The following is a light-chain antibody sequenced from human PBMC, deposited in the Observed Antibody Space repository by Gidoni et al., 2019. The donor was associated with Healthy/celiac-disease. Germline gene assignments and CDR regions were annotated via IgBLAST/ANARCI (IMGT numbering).Light chain of an antibody. CDR1: QSISSY. J-gene: IGKJ3*01. Sequence: DIQMTQSPSSLSASVGDRVTITCQASQSISSYLNWYQQKPGKAPKLLIYAASSLQSGVPSRFSGSGSVTDFTLTISSLQPEDFATYYCQQSYSLFTFGPGTKVDIK. CDR3: QQSYSLFT. V-gene: IGKV1-39*01. CDR2: AAS.